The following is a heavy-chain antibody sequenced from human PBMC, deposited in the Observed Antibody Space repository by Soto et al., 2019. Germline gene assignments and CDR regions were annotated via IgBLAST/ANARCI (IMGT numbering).Heavy chain of an antibody. CDR1: GFSFSTFA. D-gene: IGHD4-17*01. V-gene: IGHV3-23*01. CDR3: AKANYGDYRGFAP. CDR2: IISTGIST. Sequence: PGGSLRLSCAASGFSFSTFAMTWVRQAPGKGLEWVSTIISTGISTYYADSVKGRFTISRANSKNTLYLQMNSLRAEDSAVYYCAKANYGDYRGFAPWGQGTLVAVYS. J-gene: IGHJ5*02.